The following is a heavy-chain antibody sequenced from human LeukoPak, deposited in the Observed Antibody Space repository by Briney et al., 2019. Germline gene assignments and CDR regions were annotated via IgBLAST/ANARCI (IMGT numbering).Heavy chain of an antibody. CDR3: AREIFRGYYVY. CDR2: IYSGGST. Sequence: GGSLRLSCAASGFTVSSNYMSWVRPAPGKGLEWVSVIYSGGSTYYADSVKGRFTISRDNSKNTLYLQMNSLRAEDTAVYYCAREIFRGYYVYWGQGTLVTVSS. D-gene: IGHD3-22*01. CDR1: GFTVSSNY. J-gene: IGHJ4*02. V-gene: IGHV3-53*01.